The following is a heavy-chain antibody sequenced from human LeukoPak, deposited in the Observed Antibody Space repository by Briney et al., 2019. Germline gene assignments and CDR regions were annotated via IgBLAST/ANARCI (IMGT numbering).Heavy chain of an antibody. Sequence: GGSLRLSCAASGFTFSSYSMNWVRQAPGKGLEWVSSISSSSSYIYYADSVKGRFTISRDNAKNSLYPQMNSLRAEDTAVYYCARAYYGSGIPYYFDYWGQGTLVTVSS. CDR3: ARAYYGSGIPYYFDY. D-gene: IGHD3-10*01. J-gene: IGHJ4*02. V-gene: IGHV3-21*01. CDR1: GFTFSSYS. CDR2: ISSSSSYI.